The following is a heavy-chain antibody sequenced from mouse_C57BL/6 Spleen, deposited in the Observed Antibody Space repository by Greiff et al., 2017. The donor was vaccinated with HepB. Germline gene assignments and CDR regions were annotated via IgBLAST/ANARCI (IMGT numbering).Heavy chain of an antibody. J-gene: IGHJ3*01. CDR1: GYTFTSYW. V-gene: IGHV1-55*01. D-gene: IGHD2-4*01. CDR2: IYPGSGST. CDR3: ARVIGDYDGAWFAY. Sequence: QVQLQQPGAELVKPGASVKMSCKASGYTFTSYWITWVKQRPGQGLEWIGDIYPGSGSTNYNEKFKSKATLTVATSSSTAYMQLSSLTSEDSAVYYCARVIGDYDGAWFAYWGQGTLVTVSA.